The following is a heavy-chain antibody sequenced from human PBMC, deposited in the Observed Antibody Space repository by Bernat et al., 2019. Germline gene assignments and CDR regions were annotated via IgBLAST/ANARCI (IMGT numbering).Heavy chain of an antibody. Sequence: EVQLVESGGGLVQPGGSLRLSCAASGFTFSSYWMHWVRQAPGKGLVWVSRINSDGSSTSYADSVKGRFTTSRDNAKNTLYLQMNSLRAEDTAVYYCARSVPRLVGVAVGSQGTTVTVSS. CDR2: INSDGSST. V-gene: IGHV3-74*01. J-gene: IGHJ6*02. CDR1: GFTFSSYW. CDR3: ARSVPRLVGVAV.